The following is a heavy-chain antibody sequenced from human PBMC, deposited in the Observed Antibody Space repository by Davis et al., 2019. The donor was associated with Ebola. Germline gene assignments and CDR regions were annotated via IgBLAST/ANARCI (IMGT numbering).Heavy chain of an antibody. J-gene: IGHJ6*03. CDR1: GFTVSGKF. CDR2: IYSAGST. CDR3: TRDGRPGVYYYYTDV. Sequence: PAGSLRLSCAASGFTVSGKFMSWVRQAPGKGLEWVCSIYSAGSTYYGDSVKCRFTIARDNGKNTLYLQMNSLRAEDTALYYCTRDGRPGVYYYYTDVWGKGTAVTVSS. D-gene: IGHD1-26*01. V-gene: IGHV3-53*01.